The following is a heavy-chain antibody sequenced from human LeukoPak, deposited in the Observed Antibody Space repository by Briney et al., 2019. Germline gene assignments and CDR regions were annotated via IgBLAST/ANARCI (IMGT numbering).Heavy chain of an antibody. Sequence: SQTLSLTCTVSGGSISSCSYYWSWIRQPPGKGLEWIVHLYYSGNTYYSPSLKSRLTISVDTSKDQFSLRLTSATAADTAVYYCARLANSGHDYRGDFDYWGPGTLATVSA. CDR2: LYYSGNT. V-gene: IGHV4-30-4*01. D-gene: IGHD5-12*01. J-gene: IGHJ4*02. CDR1: GGSISSCSYY. CDR3: ARLANSGHDYRGDFDY.